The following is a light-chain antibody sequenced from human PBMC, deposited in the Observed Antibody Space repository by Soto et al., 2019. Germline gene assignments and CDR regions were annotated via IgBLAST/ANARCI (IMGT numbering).Light chain of an antibody. J-gene: IGLJ3*02. CDR2: EVN. CDR1: TSDVGGYKF. Sequence: QSALIQPASVSGSPGQSITISCTGTTSDVGGYKFVSWYQQHPGRAPKLLIYEVNNRPSGVSNRFSGSKSGNTASLSISGLQTEDEADYFCGSYTSYSTWLFGGGTMLTVL. V-gene: IGLV2-14*01. CDR3: GSYTSYSTWL.